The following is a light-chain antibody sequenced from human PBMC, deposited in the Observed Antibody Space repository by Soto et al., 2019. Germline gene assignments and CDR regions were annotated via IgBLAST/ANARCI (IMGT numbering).Light chain of an antibody. CDR3: QSYDSSLIDVV. CDR1: SSNIGAGYD. CDR2: GNS. Sequence: QPVLTQPPSVSGAPGQRVTISCTGSSSNIGAGYDVHWYQQLPGTAPKLLIYGNSNRPSGVPDRFSGSKSGTSASLAITGLQAEDEADYYCQSYDSSLIDVVFGGGTKVTVL. J-gene: IGLJ2*01. V-gene: IGLV1-40*01.